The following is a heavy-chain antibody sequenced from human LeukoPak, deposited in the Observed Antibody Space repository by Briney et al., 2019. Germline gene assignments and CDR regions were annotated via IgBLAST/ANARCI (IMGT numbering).Heavy chain of an antibody. Sequence: PAGGSPKPSCAASGFPLCFPWMTWVPPAPGEGLEWVANMNGDGSNIYYVDSVRGRFTISRDNAKNSLYLQMSSLRAEDTAVYYCARDPGYGAVDYWGQGTLITVSS. V-gene: IGHV3-7*03. D-gene: IGHD5-18*01. CDR3: ARDPGYGAVDY. CDR1: GFPLCFPW. CDR2: MNGDGSNI. J-gene: IGHJ4*02.